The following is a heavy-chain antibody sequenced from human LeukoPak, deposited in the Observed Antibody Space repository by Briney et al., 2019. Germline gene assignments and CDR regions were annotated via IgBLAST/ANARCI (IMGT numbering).Heavy chain of an antibody. D-gene: IGHD3-22*01. CDR1: GFTFSRSA. Sequence: GGSLRLSCAASGFTFSRSAMTWVRQGPGTGLEFVASIIYSGGATYYADSVKGRFTISRDNSKNTLYLQMNSLRAEDTALYYCAKDGLYYDGSEHVYYFDSWGQGTLGTVSS. CDR3: AKDGLYYDGSEHVYYFDS. J-gene: IGHJ4*02. CDR2: IIYSGGAT. V-gene: IGHV3-23*01.